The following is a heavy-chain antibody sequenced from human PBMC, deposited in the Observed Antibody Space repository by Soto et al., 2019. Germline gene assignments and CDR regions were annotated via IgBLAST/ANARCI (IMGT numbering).Heavy chain of an antibody. CDR3: ARQVQQLEHY. Sequence: QLQLQESGPGLVKPSETLSLTCTVSGGSISSSSYYWGWIRQPPGKGLEWIGSIYYSGSTYYNPSLKRRVTISVDTSKNQFSLKLSSVTAADTAVYYCARQVQQLEHYWGQGTLVTVSS. CDR2: IYYSGST. V-gene: IGHV4-39*01. D-gene: IGHD6-13*01. J-gene: IGHJ4*02. CDR1: GGSISSSSYY.